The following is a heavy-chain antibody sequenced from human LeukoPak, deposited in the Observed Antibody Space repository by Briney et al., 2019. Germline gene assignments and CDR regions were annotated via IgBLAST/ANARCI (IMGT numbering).Heavy chain of an antibody. CDR3: AAAGDY. V-gene: IGHV3-7*01. Sequence: GGSLRLSCAASGFTFSSYWMSWVRQAAGKGREWVANIKQDGSEKNYVDSVKGRFTTSRDNAKNLLYLQMNSLRDEDTAVYYCAAAGDYWGQGTLVTVSS. CDR1: GFTFSSYW. J-gene: IGHJ4*02. CDR2: IKQDGSEK. D-gene: IGHD3-10*01.